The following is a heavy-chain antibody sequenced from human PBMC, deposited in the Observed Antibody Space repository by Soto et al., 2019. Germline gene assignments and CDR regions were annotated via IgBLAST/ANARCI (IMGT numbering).Heavy chain of an antibody. J-gene: IGHJ6*02. CDR3: ARKNELSRGSCYYSGLDV. Sequence: QMQLQESGPGLVKPSQTLSLTCTVSGGSISRGGSYWSWIRQLPGKGLEWMGYIYRSGNAYYNPSLESRLTISVDPAKNQFSLKLASVTAADTAVYYCARKNELSRGSCYYSGLDVWGHGTTVTVSS. CDR2: IYRSGNA. V-gene: IGHV4-31*03. D-gene: IGHD3-16*02. CDR1: GGSISRGGSY.